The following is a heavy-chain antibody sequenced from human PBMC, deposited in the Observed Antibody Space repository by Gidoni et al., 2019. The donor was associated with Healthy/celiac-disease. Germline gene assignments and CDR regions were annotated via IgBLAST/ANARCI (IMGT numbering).Heavy chain of an antibody. D-gene: IGHD6-19*01. CDR3: ARVSLYSSGWYDYYYGMDV. V-gene: IGHV3-21*01. CDR1: GFTFSSYS. CDR2: ISSSSSDI. Sequence: EVQLVESGGGLVKPGGSLRLSCAASGFTFSSYSMNLVRQAPGKGLDGVSSISSSSSDIYYADSVKDRFTISRDNAKNSLYLQMNSLRAEDTAVYYCARVSLYSSGWYDYYYGMDVWGQGPTVTVSS. J-gene: IGHJ6*02.